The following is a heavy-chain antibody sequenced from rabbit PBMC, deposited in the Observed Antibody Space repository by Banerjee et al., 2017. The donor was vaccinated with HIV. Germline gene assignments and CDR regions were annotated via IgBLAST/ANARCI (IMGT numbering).Heavy chain of an antibody. V-gene: IGHV1S45*01. J-gene: IGHJ6*01. CDR2: IDTSDGDT. CDR3: ARFYAGYGDFGFAAM. CDR1: GFSFSSNW. D-gene: IGHD7-1*01. Sequence: LEESGGGLVKPGGTLTLTCTVSGFSFSSNWICWVRQAPGKGLEWIACIDTSDGDTDYANWPKGRFTISSHNAQNTLYLQLNSLTAADTATYFCARFYAGYGDFGFAAMWGPGTLVTVS.